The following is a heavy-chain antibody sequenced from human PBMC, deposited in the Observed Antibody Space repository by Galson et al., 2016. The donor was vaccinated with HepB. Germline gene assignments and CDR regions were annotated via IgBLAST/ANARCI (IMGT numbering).Heavy chain of an antibody. CDR1: GLSVSSTRMG. CDR3: AHRRPPIPQDLDWFDP. CDR2: IYWADDK. Sequence: PALVKPTQTLTLTCTFSGLSVSSTRMGVGWIRQPPGKALEWLALIYWADDKHYNPSLESRLTITKDTSKNQVVLTMTNMESVDTATYYCAHRRPPIPQDLDWFDPWGQGTLVTVAS. V-gene: IGHV2-5*02. J-gene: IGHJ5*02.